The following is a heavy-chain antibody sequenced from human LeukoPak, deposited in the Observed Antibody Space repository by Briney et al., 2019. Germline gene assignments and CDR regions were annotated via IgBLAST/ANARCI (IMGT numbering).Heavy chain of an antibody. Sequence: GGSLRLSCAASGFTFSSYSMNWVRQAPGKGLEWVSSISSSSSYIYYADSVKGRFTITRDNAKNSLYLQMNSLRAEDTAVYYCAAVIVAAGIFDYWGQGTLVTVSS. CDR1: GFTFSSYS. V-gene: IGHV3-21*01. J-gene: IGHJ4*02. D-gene: IGHD6-13*01. CDR2: ISSSSSYI. CDR3: AAVIVAAGIFDY.